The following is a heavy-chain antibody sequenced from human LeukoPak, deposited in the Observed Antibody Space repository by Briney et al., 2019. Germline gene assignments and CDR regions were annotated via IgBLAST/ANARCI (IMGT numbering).Heavy chain of an antibody. Sequence: ASVKVSCKASGYTFTSYYMHWVRQAPGQGLEWMGIINPSGGSTSYAQKFQGRVTMTRDTSTRTVYMELSSLRSEDTAVYYCARDQRSAEGYCSSTSCSNFDYWGQGTLVTVSS. V-gene: IGHV1-46*01. CDR2: INPSGGST. CDR3: ARDQRSAEGYCSSTSCSNFDY. D-gene: IGHD2-2*01. J-gene: IGHJ4*02. CDR1: GYTFTSYY.